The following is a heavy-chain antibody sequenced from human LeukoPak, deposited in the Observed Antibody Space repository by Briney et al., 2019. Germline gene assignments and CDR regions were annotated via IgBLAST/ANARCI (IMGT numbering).Heavy chain of an antibody. CDR2: IYYSGTT. CDR3: AREDPQTTVPEGMDV. J-gene: IGHJ6*02. Sequence: SETLSLTCTVSGGPISYYYWSWIRQSPGKGLEWIGYIYYSGTTNYDPSLKSRVTISVDTSKNQFSLQLRSVTAADTAVYYCAREDPQTTVPEGMDVWGQGTTVTVSS. D-gene: IGHD4-17*01. V-gene: IGHV4-59*01. CDR1: GGPISYYY.